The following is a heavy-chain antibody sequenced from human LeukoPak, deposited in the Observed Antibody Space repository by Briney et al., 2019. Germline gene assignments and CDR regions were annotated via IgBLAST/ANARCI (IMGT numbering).Heavy chain of an antibody. D-gene: IGHD2-2*02. CDR2: ISGSGGST. V-gene: IGHV3-23*01. CDR1: GFTFSSYA. Sequence: GGSLRLSCAASGFTFSSYAMSWLRQAPGKGLEWVSAISGSGGSTYYADSVKGRFTISRDNSKNTLYLQMNSLRAEDTAVYYCAKVFSKYCSSTSCYTLYYYYYYMDVWGKGTTVTVSS. CDR3: AKVFSKYCSSTSCYTLYYYYYYMDV. J-gene: IGHJ6*03.